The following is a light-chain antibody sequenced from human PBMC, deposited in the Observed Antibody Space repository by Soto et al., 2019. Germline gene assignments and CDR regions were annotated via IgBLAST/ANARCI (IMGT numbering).Light chain of an antibody. Sequence: EIVLTQSPGTLSLSPGERATLSCRARESVTSSYLAWYQHKSGQAPRLLIYGASSRATGIPDRFSGSGSGTDFTLTISRLEPEDFAVYYCQQYGRSPRTFGQGTKVEIK. CDR3: QQYGRSPRT. CDR1: ESVTSSY. V-gene: IGKV3-20*01. J-gene: IGKJ1*01. CDR2: GAS.